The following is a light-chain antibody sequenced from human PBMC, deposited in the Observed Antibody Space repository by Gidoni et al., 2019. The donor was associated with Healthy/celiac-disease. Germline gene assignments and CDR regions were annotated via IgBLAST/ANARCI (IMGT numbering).Light chain of an antibody. CDR1: QSVSSY. V-gene: IGKV3-11*01. CDR3: QQRSNWPPAT. CDR2: DAS. Sequence: EIVLTPSPATLSLSPGERATLSCRASQSVSSYLAWYQQKPGQAPRLLIYDASNRATGIPARFSGSGSGTDFTLTISSLEPEDFAVYYCQQRSNWPPATFGGXTKVEIK. J-gene: IGKJ4*01.